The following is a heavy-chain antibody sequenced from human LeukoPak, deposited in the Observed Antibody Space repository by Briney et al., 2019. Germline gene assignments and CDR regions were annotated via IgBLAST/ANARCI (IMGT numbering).Heavy chain of an antibody. V-gene: IGHV1-18*01. D-gene: IGHD6-13*01. Sequence: GASVKVSCKASGYSFTSYGISWVRQAPGQGLEWMGWISSYNGNTNYAQNLQGRVTMTTDTSTSTAYMELRSLRSDDTAVYYCARENAEAAAGFDYWAREPWSPSPQ. CDR1: GYSFTSYG. CDR3: ARENAEAAAGFDY. CDR2: ISSYNGNT. J-gene: IGHJ4*02.